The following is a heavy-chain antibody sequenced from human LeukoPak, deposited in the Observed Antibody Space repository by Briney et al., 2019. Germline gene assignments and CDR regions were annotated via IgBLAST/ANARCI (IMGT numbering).Heavy chain of an antibody. Sequence: PSETLSLTCAVYGGSFSGYYWSWIRQPPGKGLEWIGEINHSGSTNYNPSLKSRVTISVDTSKNQFSLKLSSVTAADTAVYYCARGSLRRITMVRGAARFDYWGQGTMVTVSS. CDR1: GGSFSGYY. J-gene: IGHJ4*02. CDR3: ARGSLRRITMVRGAARFDY. V-gene: IGHV4-34*01. D-gene: IGHD3-10*01. CDR2: INHSGST.